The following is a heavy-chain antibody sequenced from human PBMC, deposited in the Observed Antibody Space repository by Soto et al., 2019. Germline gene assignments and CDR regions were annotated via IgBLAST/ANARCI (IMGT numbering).Heavy chain of an antibody. Sequence: EVQLLESGGGLVQPGGSLRLSCAASGFTFSSYAMSWVRQAPGKGLEWVSAISGSGGGTYYADSVKGRFTISSYNSKNTLSLQMNSLRAEDTAVYYCAEDLMRFGGVIVLFDYWGQGTLVTVSS. CDR2: ISGSGGGT. V-gene: IGHV3-23*01. CDR1: GFTFSSYA. J-gene: IGHJ4*02. D-gene: IGHD3-16*02. CDR3: AEDLMRFGGVIVLFDY.